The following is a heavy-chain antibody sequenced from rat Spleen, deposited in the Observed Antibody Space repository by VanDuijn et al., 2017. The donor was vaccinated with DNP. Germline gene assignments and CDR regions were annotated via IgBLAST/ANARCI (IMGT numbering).Heavy chain of an antibody. CDR3: ARERFGVDY. CDR2: IDYGGST. Sequence: EVQLQESGPGLVKPSQSLSLTCSVTGYSITGNYWGWIRKFPGNKMEWIGHIDYGGSTSYNPSLKSRISITRDTSKNQFFLHLNSVTTEDTATYYCARERFGVDYWGQGVMVTVSS. CDR1: GYSITGNY. D-gene: IGHD4-3*01. V-gene: IGHV3-1*01. J-gene: IGHJ2*01.